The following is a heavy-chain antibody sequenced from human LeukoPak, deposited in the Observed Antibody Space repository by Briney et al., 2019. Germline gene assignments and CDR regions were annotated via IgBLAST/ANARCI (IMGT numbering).Heavy chain of an antibody. CDR3: AIGSGWYLDY. Sequence: SETLSLTCTVSGYSIRSGYYWGWVRQSPGKGLEWIASINHSGNTFYNPSLKSRVTISVDTSKNQFSLNLNSVTAADTAVYYCAIGSGWYLDYWGQGTLVTVSS. D-gene: IGHD6-19*01. CDR2: INHSGNT. J-gene: IGHJ4*02. V-gene: IGHV4-38-2*02. CDR1: GYSIRSGYY.